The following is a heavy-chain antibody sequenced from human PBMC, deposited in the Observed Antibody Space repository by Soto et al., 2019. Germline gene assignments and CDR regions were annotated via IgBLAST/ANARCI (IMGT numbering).Heavy chain of an antibody. CDR3: ARWWSGSRQGFDP. CDR2: IYYSGST. V-gene: IGHV4-31*03. CDR1: GGSISSGYYY. D-gene: IGHD3-3*01. Sequence: QVQLQESGPGLVKPSQTLSLTCTVAGGSISSGYYYWRWIRQHPGKGQEWIGYIYYSGSTYYNPSLKSRVTISVDTSKNQVALKLNAVTAADTAVYYCARWWSGSRQGFDPWGQGTLVTVS. J-gene: IGHJ5*02.